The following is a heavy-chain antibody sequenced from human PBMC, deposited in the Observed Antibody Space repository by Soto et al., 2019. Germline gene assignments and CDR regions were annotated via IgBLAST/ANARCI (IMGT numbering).Heavy chain of an antibody. CDR2: ISFDEANK. J-gene: IGHJ4*02. CDR3: ARKETHPAPLVF. V-gene: IGHV3-30-3*01. CDR1: GFTFSRYP. Sequence: QVKLVESGGDVVRPGMSLRLSCETFGFTFSRYPNHWVRQAPGKGLEWVAGISFDEANKKYADSVRGRFTVSRDNLMGTVDLQMDRLAAEDTASYFCARKETHPAPLVFWGQGTQVTISS.